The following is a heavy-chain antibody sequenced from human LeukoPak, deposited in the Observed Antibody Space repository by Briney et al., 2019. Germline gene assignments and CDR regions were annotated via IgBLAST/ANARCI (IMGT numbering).Heavy chain of an antibody. V-gene: IGHV1-2*02. D-gene: IGHD6-13*01. CDR2: INPNSGGT. CDR3: ARASGLSTLLASSSWLFDY. J-gene: IGHJ4*02. CDR1: GYTFTGYY. Sequence: GASVKVSCKASGYTFTGYYMHWVRQAPGQGLEWMGWINPNSGGTNYAQKFQGRVTMNRDTSISTAYMELSRLRSDDTAVYYCARASGLSTLLASSSWLFDYWGQGTLVTVSS.